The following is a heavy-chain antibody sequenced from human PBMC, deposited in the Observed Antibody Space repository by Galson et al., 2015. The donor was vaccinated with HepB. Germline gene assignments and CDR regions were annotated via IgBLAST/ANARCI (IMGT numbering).Heavy chain of an antibody. J-gene: IGHJ4*02. Sequence: SLRLSCAASGFTFRTYVMHSVRQAPGKGLEWVAFIRNDGSKKYYAGSMKGRFTISRDNSKNTLYLQVNSVRPEDTAVYYCAKGPTVGCSGGNCYFDSWGQGALVTVSS. V-gene: IGHV3-30*02. CDR3: AKGPTVGCSGGNCYFDS. D-gene: IGHD2-15*01. CDR2: IRNDGSKK. CDR1: GFTFRTYV.